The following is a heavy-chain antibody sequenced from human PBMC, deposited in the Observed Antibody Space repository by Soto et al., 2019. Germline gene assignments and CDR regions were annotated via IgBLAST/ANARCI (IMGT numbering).Heavy chain of an antibody. CDR1: GGAISSYY. CDR2: IYDSGST. J-gene: IGHJ3*02. V-gene: IGHV4-59*01. D-gene: IGHD3-22*01. CDR3: AREVVITSGGEFDI. Sequence: SETLSLTCTVSGGAISSYYGSWIRQPPGKGLEWNGYIYDSGSTNYNPSLKSRVTISVDTSKNQFSLKLSSVTAADTAVYYCAREVVITSGGEFDIWGQGKMVNAS.